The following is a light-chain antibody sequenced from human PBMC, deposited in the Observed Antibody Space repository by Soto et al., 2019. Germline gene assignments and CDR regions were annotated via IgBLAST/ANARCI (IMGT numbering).Light chain of an antibody. CDR1: SSDVGGYNY. CDR2: DVS. J-gene: IGLJ3*02. Sequence: QSALTQPRSVSGSPGQSVTISCTGTSSDVGGYNYVSWYQQPPGKAPKLMIYDVSKRPSGVPDRFSGSKSGNTASLTISGLQAADEADYYCCSYAGSYTWVFGGGTKLTVL. CDR3: CSYAGSYTWV. V-gene: IGLV2-11*01.